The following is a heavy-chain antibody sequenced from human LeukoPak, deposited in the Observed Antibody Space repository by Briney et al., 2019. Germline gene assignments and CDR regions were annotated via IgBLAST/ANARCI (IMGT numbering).Heavy chain of an antibody. D-gene: IGHD3/OR15-3a*01. CDR1: GFTFTDFY. CDR2: TSPTSSYM. J-gene: IGHJ4*02. V-gene: IGHV3-21*04. CDR3: AKRGVVIRVILVGFHKEAYYFES. Sequence: GGSLRLSCAASGFTFTDFYMNWVRQAPGKGLEWVSWTSPTSSYMYYADSVKGRFTISRDNPKNTLYLQMNSLRAEDTAVYFCAKRGVVIRVILVGFHKEAYYFESWGQGALVTVSS.